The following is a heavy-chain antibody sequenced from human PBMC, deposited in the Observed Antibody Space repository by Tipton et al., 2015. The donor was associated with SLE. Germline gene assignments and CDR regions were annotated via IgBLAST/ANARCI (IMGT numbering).Heavy chain of an antibody. CDR3: ARDGGQRVISGTYDFYYYGLDV. CDR1: GGSTTSSSYY. D-gene: IGHD6-13*01. J-gene: IGHJ6*02. V-gene: IGHV4-39*02. Sequence: TLSLTCTVSGGSTTSSSYYWGWLRPPPGKGLEWIGSIYYSGSTYYNPSLPSRVTISVDTSKNQFSLKLSSVTAADTAVYYCARDGGQRVISGTYDFYYYGLDVWGQGTTVTVSS. CDR2: IYYSGST.